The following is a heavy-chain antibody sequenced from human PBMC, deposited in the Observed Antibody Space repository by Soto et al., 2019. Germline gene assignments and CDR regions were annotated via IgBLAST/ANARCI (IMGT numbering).Heavy chain of an antibody. V-gene: IGHV3-7*01. CDR1: GFTFSSYW. D-gene: IGHD6-13*01. CDR3: ASGSSSWYVDDY. Sequence: GESLKISCAASGFTFSSYWMSWVRQAPGKGLEWVANIKQDGSEKYYVDSVKGRFTISRDNAKNSLYLQMNSLRAEDTAVYYCASGSSSWYVDDYWGQGTLVTVSS. CDR2: IKQDGSEK. J-gene: IGHJ4*02.